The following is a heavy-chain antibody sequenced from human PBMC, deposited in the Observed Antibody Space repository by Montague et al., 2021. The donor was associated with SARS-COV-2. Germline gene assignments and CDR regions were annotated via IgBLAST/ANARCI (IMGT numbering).Heavy chain of an antibody. Sequence: TLSLTCTVSGGSISAGYYWTRIRQLPGKGLEWIGYIYYSGSTXYNPPLKSRVIMSIDTSKHQFSLKVSSVTAADTATYFCASAIAVADTHYYYYGMDVWGQGTTVTVSS. D-gene: IGHD6-19*01. J-gene: IGHJ6*02. CDR3: ASAIAVADTHYYYYGMDV. V-gene: IGHV4-31*03. CDR2: IYYSGST. CDR1: GGSISAGYY.